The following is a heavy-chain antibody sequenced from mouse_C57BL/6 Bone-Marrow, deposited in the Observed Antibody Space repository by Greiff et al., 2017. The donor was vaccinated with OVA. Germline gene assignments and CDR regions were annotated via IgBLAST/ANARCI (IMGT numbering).Heavy chain of an antibody. D-gene: IGHD3-3*01. CDR3: ARVGAY. CDR1: GFTFSSYA. Sequence: EVKVVESGGGLVKPGGSLKLSCAASGFTFSSYAMSWVRQTPEKRLEWVATISDGGSYTYYPDNVKGRFTISRDNAKNNLYLQMSHLKSEDTAMYYCARVGAYWGQGTLVTVSA. J-gene: IGHJ3*01. CDR2: ISDGGSYT. V-gene: IGHV5-4*03.